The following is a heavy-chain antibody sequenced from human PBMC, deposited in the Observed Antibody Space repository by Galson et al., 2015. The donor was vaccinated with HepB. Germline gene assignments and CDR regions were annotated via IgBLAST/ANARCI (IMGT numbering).Heavy chain of an antibody. CDR3: AKVFGVAITMIVVVITTTRLFDY. CDR1: GFTFSSYG. Sequence: SLRLSCAASGFTFSSYGMHWVRQAPGKGLEWVAVISYDGSNKYYADSVKGRFTISRDNSKNTLYLQMNSLRAEDTAVYYCAKVFGVAITMIVVVITTTRLFDYWGQGTLVTVSS. J-gene: IGHJ4*02. D-gene: IGHD3-22*01. CDR2: ISYDGSNK. V-gene: IGHV3-30*18.